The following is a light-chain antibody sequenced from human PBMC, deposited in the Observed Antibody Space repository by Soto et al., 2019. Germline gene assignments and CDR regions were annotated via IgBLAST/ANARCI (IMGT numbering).Light chain of an antibody. CDR3: QQYENLPN. V-gene: IGKV1-33*01. CDR1: QIISSW. CDR2: DAS. J-gene: IGKJ5*01. Sequence: DIQMTHSPSTLPASVVDRVTITFRASQIISSWLAWYQQKPGKAPKLLIYDASNLEAGVPSRFRGSGSGTDFTFTISRLQPEDIATYYCQQYENLPNFGQGTRLEIK.